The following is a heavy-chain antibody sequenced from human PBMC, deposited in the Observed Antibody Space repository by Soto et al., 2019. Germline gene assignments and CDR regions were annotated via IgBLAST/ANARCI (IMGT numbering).Heavy chain of an antibody. CDR1: GGSISSYY. D-gene: IGHD5-18*01. CDR2: IYYSGST. Sequence: PSETLSLTCTVSGGSISSYYWTWIRQPPGKGLEWIGYIYYSGSTNYNPSLKSRVTISVDTSKTQFSLKLSSVTAADTAVYYCARGPRGYSYGLGFYDYWGQGTLVTVSS. V-gene: IGHV4-59*01. CDR3: ARGPRGYSYGLGFYDY. J-gene: IGHJ4*02.